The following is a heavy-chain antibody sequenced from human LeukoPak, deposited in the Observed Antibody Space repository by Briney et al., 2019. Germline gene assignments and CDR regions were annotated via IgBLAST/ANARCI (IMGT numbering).Heavy chain of an antibody. CDR2: VSFDGTNN. CDR3: ARGRNVVGADFDS. Sequence: GGSLRLSCAASGFIFDNFAIHWVRQAPGRGLEWVSIVSFDGTNNFYGDSVKGRFTVSRDNSNNTVYLHMNSLRPDDTAVYFCARGRNVVGADFDSWGQGTLVTVSS. CDR1: GFIFDNFA. D-gene: IGHD4/OR15-4a*01. J-gene: IGHJ5*01. V-gene: IGHV3-30*04.